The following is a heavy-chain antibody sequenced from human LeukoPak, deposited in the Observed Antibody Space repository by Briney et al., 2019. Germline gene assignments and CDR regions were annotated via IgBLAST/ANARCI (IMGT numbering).Heavy chain of an antibody. CDR1: GGSFSGYY. J-gene: IGHJ4*02. CDR3: ARSIAVAGRFFDY. D-gene: IGHD6-19*01. Sequence: PSETLSLTCAVYGGSFSGYYWSWIRQPPGKGLEWIGEINHSGSTNYNPSLKSRVTISVDTSKNQFSLKLSSVTAADTAVYYCARSIAVAGRFFDYWGQGTLVTVSS. CDR2: INHSGST. V-gene: IGHV4-34*01.